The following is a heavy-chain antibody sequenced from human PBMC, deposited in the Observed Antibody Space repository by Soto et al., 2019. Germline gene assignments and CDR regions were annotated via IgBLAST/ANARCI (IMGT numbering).Heavy chain of an antibody. CDR3: ARERITMVRGVKVYFDY. V-gene: IGHV4-34*01. CDR2: INHSGST. Sequence: SETLSLTCTVSGGSISSNYWSWIRQPPGKGLEWIGEINHSGSTNYNPSLKSRVTISVDTSKNQFSLKLSSVTAADTAVYYCARERITMVRGVKVYFDYWGQGTLVTVS. CDR1: GGSISSNY. J-gene: IGHJ4*02. D-gene: IGHD3-10*01.